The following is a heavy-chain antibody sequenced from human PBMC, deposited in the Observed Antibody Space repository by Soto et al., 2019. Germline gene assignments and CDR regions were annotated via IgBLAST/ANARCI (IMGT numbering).Heavy chain of an antibody. D-gene: IGHD4-17*01. CDR3: AREVYDYGDFGPRGFDY. CDR1: GFTFDDYA. V-gene: IGHV3-9*01. Sequence: PGGSLRLSCAASGFTFDDYAMHWVRQAPGKGLEWVSGISWNSGSIGYADSVKGRFTISRDNAKNSLYLQMNSLRAEDTAVYYCAREVYDYGDFGPRGFDYWGQGTLVTVSS. CDR2: ISWNSGSI. J-gene: IGHJ4*02.